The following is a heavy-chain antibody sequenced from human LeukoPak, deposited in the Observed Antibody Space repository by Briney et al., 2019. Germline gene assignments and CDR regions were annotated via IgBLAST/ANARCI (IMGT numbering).Heavy chain of an antibody. CDR1: GFIFSSYS. CDR3: ARDAVVATDY. J-gene: IGHJ4*02. D-gene: IGHD2-15*01. CDR2: ISSGSSYI. Sequence: PGGSLRLSCAASGFIFSSYSMNWVRQAPGKGLEWVSSISSGSSYIYYADSVKGRFTISRDNAKNSLYLQMNSLRAEDTAVYYCARDAVVATDYWGQGTLVTVSS. V-gene: IGHV3-21*01.